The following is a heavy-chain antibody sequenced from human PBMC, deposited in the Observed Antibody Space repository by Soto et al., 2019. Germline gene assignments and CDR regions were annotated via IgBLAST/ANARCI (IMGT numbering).Heavy chain of an antibody. Sequence: ASVKVSCKASGYRFTTYQMHWVRQAPGQGLEWMGTINPSGGSTSYAQRFQGRVAMTRDTSTSTVYMQLSSLRSEDTALYYCARGDSNGWYFDFWGQGIQVTVSS. V-gene: IGHV1-46*01. CDR3: ARGDSNGWYFDF. J-gene: IGHJ4*02. D-gene: IGHD6-19*01. CDR2: INPSGGST. CDR1: GYRFTTYQ.